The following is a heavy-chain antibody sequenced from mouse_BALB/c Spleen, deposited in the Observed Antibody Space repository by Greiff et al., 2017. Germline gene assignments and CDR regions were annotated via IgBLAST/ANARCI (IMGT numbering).Heavy chain of an antibody. CDR2: ISSGSSTI. Sequence: EVMLVESGGGLVQPGGSRKLSCAASGFTFSSFGMHWVRQAPEKGLEWVAYISSGSSTIYYADTVKGRFTISRDNPKNTLFLQMTSLRSEDTAMYYCSRSSTARATLFAYWGQGTLVTVSA. J-gene: IGHJ3*01. CDR1: GFTFSSFG. CDR3: SRSSTARATLFAY. D-gene: IGHD3-2*01. V-gene: IGHV5-17*02.